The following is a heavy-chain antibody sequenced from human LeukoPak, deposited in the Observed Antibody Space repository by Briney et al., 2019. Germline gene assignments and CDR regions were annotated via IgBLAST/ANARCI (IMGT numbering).Heavy chain of an antibody. J-gene: IGHJ3*02. V-gene: IGHV1-69*13. CDR3: AKAYSSSWPVPNAFDI. Sequence: GASVKVSCKASGYTFTSYGISWVRQAPGQGLEWMGGIIPIFGTANYAQKFQGRVTITADESTSTAYMELSSLRSEDTAMYYCAKAYSSSWPVPNAFDIWGQGTMVTVSS. CDR2: IIPIFGTA. D-gene: IGHD6-13*01. CDR1: GYTFTSYG.